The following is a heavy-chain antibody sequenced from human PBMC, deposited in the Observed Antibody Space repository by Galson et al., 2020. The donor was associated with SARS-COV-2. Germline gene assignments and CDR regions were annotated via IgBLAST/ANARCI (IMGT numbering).Heavy chain of an antibody. CDR2: IYWDDDK. D-gene: IGHD6-13*01. CDR3: AHGVSSSWYVDWFDP. CDR1: GFSLSTSGVG. J-gene: IGHJ5*02. V-gene: IGHV2-5*02. Sequence: SGPTLVKPTQTLTLTCTFSGFSLSTSGVGVGWIRQPPGKALEWLALIYWDDDKRYSPSLNSRLTITKDTSKNQVVLTMTNMDPVDTATYYCAHGVSSSWYVDWFDPWGQGTLVTVSS.